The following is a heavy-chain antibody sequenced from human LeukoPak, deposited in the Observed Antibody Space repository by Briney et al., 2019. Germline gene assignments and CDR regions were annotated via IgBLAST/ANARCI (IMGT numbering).Heavy chain of an antibody. CDR2: ISSSSSYI. CDR3: ARRDPNSDGSDLFDY. CDR1: GFTFSSYS. D-gene: IGHD2-21*02. J-gene: IGHJ4*02. V-gene: IGHV3-21*01. Sequence: GGSLRLSCAASGFTFSSYSMNWVRQAPGKGLEWVSSISSSSSYIYYADSVKGRFTISRDNAKNSLYLQMNSLRAGDTAVYYCARRDPNSDGSDLFDYWGQGTLVTASS.